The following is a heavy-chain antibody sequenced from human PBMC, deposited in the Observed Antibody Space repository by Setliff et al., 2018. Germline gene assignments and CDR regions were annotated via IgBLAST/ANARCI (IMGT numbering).Heavy chain of an antibody. CDR3: ARDPHFDS. Sequence: LSLTCAVYGGSFSGYYWSWVRQAPGKGLEWVANIKQDGSEKYYVDSVKGRFSISRDNAKNSLYLQMNSLRAEDTAVYYCARDPHFDSWGQGTLVTVSS. V-gene: IGHV3-7*01. CDR2: IKQDGSEK. CDR1: GGSFSGYY. J-gene: IGHJ4*02.